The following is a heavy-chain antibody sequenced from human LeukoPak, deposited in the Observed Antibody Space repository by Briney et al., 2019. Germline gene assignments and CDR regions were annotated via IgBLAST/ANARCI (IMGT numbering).Heavy chain of an antibody. J-gene: IGHJ4*02. CDR2: IKHDGNWK. CDR3: ATTYPFDY. D-gene: IGHD2-2*02. Sequence: GGSLRLSCAASGFTFSDYAMSWVRQAPGKGLEWVANIKHDGNWKFYADSVRGRFTVSRDNAEKSVYLHMSSLRAEDTAMYYCATTYPFDYWGQGTLVTVSS. V-gene: IGHV3-7*03. CDR1: GFTFSDYA.